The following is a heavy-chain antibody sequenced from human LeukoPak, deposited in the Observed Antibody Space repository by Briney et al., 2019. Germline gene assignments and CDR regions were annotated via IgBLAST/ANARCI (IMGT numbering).Heavy chain of an antibody. CDR3: ATPTRYSRGWSPFDP. CDR2: ISYDGSNK. D-gene: IGHD6-19*01. V-gene: IGHV3-30*03. J-gene: IGHJ5*02. Sequence: ISYDGSNKYYADSVKGRITISRVNFKNPLYLQMNSLRAEDTAVYYCATPTRYSRGWSPFDPWGQGTLVTVSS.